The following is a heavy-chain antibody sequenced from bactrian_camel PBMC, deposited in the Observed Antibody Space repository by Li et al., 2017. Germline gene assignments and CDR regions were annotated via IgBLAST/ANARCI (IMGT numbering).Heavy chain of an antibody. Sequence: VQLVESGGGSVQAGGSLRLSCTASGLTVSGRCMGWFRQNPGEVRAAVAVVEGDGTIRYEESVKGRFTISRDNAKNILYLQMDDLKPEDSAMYFCAAKGSRLCSLTTVDPAFGYWGQGTQVT. J-gene: IGHJ6*01. V-gene: IGHV3S42*01. D-gene: IGHD5*01. CDR2: VEGDGTI. CDR1: GLTVSGRC. CDR3: AAKGSRLCSLTTVDPAFGY.